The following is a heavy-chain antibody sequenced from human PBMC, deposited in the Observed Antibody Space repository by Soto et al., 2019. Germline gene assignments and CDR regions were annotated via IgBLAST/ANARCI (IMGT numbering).Heavy chain of an antibody. D-gene: IGHD5-12*01. CDR2: IYYSGST. Sequence: SETLSLTCTVSGGSISSSSYYWGWIRQPPGKGLEWIGSIYYSGSTYYNPSLKSRVTISVDTSKNQFSLKLSSVTAADTAVFYCARHGYACPWGVGDGYNYAFDIWGQGTMVTASS. CDR3: ARHGYACPWGVGDGYNYAFDI. CDR1: GGSISSSSYY. V-gene: IGHV4-39*01. J-gene: IGHJ3*02.